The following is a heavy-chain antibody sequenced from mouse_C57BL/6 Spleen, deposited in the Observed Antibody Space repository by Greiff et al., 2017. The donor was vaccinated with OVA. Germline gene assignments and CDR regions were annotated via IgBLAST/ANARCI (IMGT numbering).Heavy chain of an antibody. Sequence: DVHLVESGGGLVKPGGSLKLSCAASGFTFSSYTMSWVRQTPEKRLEWVATISGGGGNTYYPDSVKGRFTITRDNAKNTLYLQMSSLRSEDTALYYCAREGRYFDYWGQGTTLTVSS. CDR2: ISGGGGNT. CDR1: GFTFSSYT. CDR3: AREGRYFDY. V-gene: IGHV5-9*01. J-gene: IGHJ2*01.